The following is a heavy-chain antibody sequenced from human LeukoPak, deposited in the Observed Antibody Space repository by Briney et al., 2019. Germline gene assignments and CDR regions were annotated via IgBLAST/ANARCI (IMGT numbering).Heavy chain of an antibody. CDR3: AKVPKLWFGELFGGPLNWFDP. J-gene: IGHJ5*02. D-gene: IGHD3-10*01. Sequence: GGSLRLSCAASGFTFSDYGMHWVRQAPGKGLEWVAVIWYDGSNKYYADSVEGRFTVSRDNSKYTLYLQMNSLRAEDTAVYYCAKVPKLWFGELFGGPLNWFDPWGQGTLVTVSS. V-gene: IGHV3-33*06. CDR2: IWYDGSNK. CDR1: GFTFSDYG.